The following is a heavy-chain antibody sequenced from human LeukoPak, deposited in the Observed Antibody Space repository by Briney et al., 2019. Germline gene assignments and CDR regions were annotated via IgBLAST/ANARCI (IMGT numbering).Heavy chain of an antibody. CDR2: ISTTGVI. D-gene: IGHD2-15*01. CDR1: GFSFSIYD. V-gene: IGHV3-48*03. CDR3: ARDPPPDLGYSGGGPCYSGAYFDY. Sequence: PGGSLRLSCATSGFSFSIYDINWLRQAPGKGLECLSYISTTGVIHYADTVKGRFTLSRHNAKNSLYLQLTSLRPEDTALYYCARDPPPDLGYSGGGPCYSGAYFDYWGQGTLVTVSS. J-gene: IGHJ4*02.